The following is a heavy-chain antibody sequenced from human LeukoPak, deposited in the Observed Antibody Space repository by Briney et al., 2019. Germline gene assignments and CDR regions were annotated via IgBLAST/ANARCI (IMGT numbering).Heavy chain of an antibody. Sequence: ASVTVSFKASGYTFTSYYMHWVRQAPGQGREWMGIINPSGGSTSYAQKFQGRVTMTRDMSTSTVYMELSSLRSEDTAVYYCARSGYSKSPRFDYWGQGTLVTVSS. D-gene: IGHD5-18*01. CDR2: INPSGGST. CDR1: GYTFTSYY. V-gene: IGHV1-46*01. CDR3: ARSGYSKSPRFDY. J-gene: IGHJ4*02.